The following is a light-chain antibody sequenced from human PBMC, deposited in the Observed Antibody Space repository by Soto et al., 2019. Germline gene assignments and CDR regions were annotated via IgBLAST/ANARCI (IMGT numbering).Light chain of an antibody. CDR1: QSISSN. CDR3: QQYNNWHLYT. V-gene: IGKV3D-15*01. CDR2: DAS. Sequence: EIVMTQSPATLSVSPGERATLSCGASQSISSNLAWYQQKPGQAPRLLIYDASIRATGIPARFSGSGFGTEFTLTICSLQTEDFAVYYCQQYNNWHLYTFGQGTKLEIK. J-gene: IGKJ2*01.